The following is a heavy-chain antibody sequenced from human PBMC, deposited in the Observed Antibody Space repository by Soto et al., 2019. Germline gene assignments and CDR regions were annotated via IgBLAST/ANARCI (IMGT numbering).Heavy chain of an antibody. V-gene: IGHV4-38-2*01. J-gene: IGHJ5*02. CDR2: IYHSGST. CDR1: GYSISSGYY. CDR3: ARSPRGNWNYVGWFDP. Sequence: PSETRSLTCAVSGYSISSGYYWGWIRQPPGKGLEWIGSIYHSGSTYYNPSLKSRVTISVDTSKNQFSLKLSSVTAADTAVYYCARSPRGNWNYVGWFDPWGQGTLVTVSS. D-gene: IGHD1-7*01.